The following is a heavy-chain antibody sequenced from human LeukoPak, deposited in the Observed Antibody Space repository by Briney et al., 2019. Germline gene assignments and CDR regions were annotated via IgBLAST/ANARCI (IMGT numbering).Heavy chain of an antibody. Sequence: KPSETLSLTCAVYGGSCSGYYWSWIRQPPGKGLEWIGEVNHSGSTNYNPSLKSRVTISVDTSKNQFSLKLSSVTAADTAVYYCARGRREMATIINWGQGTLVTVSS. CDR3: ARGRREMATIIN. CDR2: VNHSGST. CDR1: GGSCSGYY. V-gene: IGHV4-34*01. D-gene: IGHD5-24*01. J-gene: IGHJ4*02.